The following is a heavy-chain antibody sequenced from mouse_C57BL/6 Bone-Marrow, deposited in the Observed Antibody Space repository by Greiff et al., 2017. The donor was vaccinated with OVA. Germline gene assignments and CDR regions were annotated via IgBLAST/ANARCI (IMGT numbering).Heavy chain of an antibody. Sequence: EVMLVESGAELVRPGASVKLSCTASGFSIKDDYMHWVKQRPEQGLEWIGWIDPENGDTEYASKFQGKATITADTSSNTAYLQLSSLTSEDTAVYYCTPGGFDYWGQGTTLTVSS. CDR1: GFSIKDDY. CDR3: TPGGFDY. J-gene: IGHJ2*01. CDR2: IDPENGDT. V-gene: IGHV14-4*01.